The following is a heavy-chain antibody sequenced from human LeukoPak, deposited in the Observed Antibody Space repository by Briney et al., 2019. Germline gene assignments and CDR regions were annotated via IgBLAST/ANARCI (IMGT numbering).Heavy chain of an antibody. V-gene: IGHV3-53*01. CDR3: AREDGKYYYYGMDV. CDR2: IYSGGST. J-gene: IGHJ6*02. CDR1: GFTVSSNY. Sequence: PGGSLRLSCAASGFTVSSNYMSWLRQAPGKGLEWVSVIYSGGSTYYADSVKGRFTISRDNSKNTLYLQMNSLRAEDTAVYYCAREDGKYYYYGMDVWGQGTTVTVSS.